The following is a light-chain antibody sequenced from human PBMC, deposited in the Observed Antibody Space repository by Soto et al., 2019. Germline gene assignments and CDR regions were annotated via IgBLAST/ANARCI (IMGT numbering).Light chain of an antibody. J-gene: IGKJ3*01. V-gene: IGKV4-1*01. CDR2: WAS. CDR3: QQYYATPFT. Sequence: DIVMTQPPDSLAVSLGERATINCKSSQSVLYSSNNANYLAWYQQKPGQPPKLLLYWASTRESGVPERFSGSGSGTDFSLTISSLQAEDVAVYYCQQYYATPFTFGPGTKVDI. CDR1: QSVLYSSNNANY.